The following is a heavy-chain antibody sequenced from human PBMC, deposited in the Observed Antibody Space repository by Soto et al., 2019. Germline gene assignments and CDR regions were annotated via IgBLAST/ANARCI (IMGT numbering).Heavy chain of an antibody. Sequence: PGGSLRLSCAASGFTFDDYAMHWVRQAPGKGLEWVSLISGDGGSTYYADSVKGRFTISRDNSKNSLYLQMNSLRTEDTALYYCALPRGGGSYYYYYYGMDVWGQGTTVTVSS. CDR1: GFTFDDYA. D-gene: IGHD1-26*01. CDR2: ISGDGGST. J-gene: IGHJ6*02. CDR3: ALPRGGGSYYYYYYGMDV. V-gene: IGHV3-43*02.